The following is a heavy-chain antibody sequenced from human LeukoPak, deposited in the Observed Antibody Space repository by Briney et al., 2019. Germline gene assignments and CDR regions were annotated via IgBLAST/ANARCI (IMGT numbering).Heavy chain of an antibody. CDR2: IYYSGST. J-gene: IGHJ6*03. CDR3: ARGIAARPVYYYYMDV. Sequence: SETLSLTCTVSGGSISSSSYYWGWIRQPPGKGLEWIGSIYYSGSTYYNPSLKSRVTISVDTSKNQFSLRLSSVTAADTAVYYCARGIAARPVYYYYMDVWGKGTTVTVSS. D-gene: IGHD6-6*01. V-gene: IGHV4-39*07. CDR1: GGSISSSSYY.